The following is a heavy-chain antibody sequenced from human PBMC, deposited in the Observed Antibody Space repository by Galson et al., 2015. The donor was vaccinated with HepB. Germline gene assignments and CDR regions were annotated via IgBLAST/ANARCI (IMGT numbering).Heavy chain of an antibody. CDR2: IYPGDSDT. CDR1: GYSFTSYW. D-gene: IGHD5-18*01. J-gene: IGHJ3*02. Sequence: QSGAEVKKPGESLKISCKGSGYSFTSYWIGWVRQMPGKGLEWMGIIYPGDSDTRYSPSFQGQVTISADKSISTAYLQWSSLKASDTAMYYCARHALPTRRYSYGSAFDIWGQGTMVTVSS. CDR3: ARHALPTRRYSYGSAFDI. V-gene: IGHV5-51*01.